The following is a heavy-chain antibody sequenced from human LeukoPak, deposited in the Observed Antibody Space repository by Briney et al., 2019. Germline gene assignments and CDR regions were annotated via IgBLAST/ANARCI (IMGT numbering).Heavy chain of an antibody. D-gene: IGHD1-26*01. CDR3: AKELGQVGLPGFDI. CDR1: GFTFDDYA. CDR2: ISGDGGST. V-gene: IGHV3-43*02. Sequence: PTGGSLRLSCAASGFTFDDYAMHWVRQAPGKGLEWVSLISGDGGSTYYADSVKGRFTISRDNSKNMLYLQMNSLRAEDTAVYYCAKELGQVGLPGFDIWGQGTMVTVSS. J-gene: IGHJ3*02.